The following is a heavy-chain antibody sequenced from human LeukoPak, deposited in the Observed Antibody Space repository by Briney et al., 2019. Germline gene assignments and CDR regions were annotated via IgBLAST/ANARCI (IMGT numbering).Heavy chain of an antibody. CDR2: ISGSGGST. CDR1: GFTFSSYA. V-gene: IGHV3-23*01. J-gene: IGHJ4*02. D-gene: IGHD2-8*01. Sequence: GSLRLSCAASGFTFSSYAVSWVRQAPGKGLEWVSSISGSGGSTYSADSVKGRFTISRDNSKNTLYLQMNSLRAEDTALYYCAKDRSYTNDICHGDFDYWGQGTLVTVSS. CDR3: AKDRSYTNDICHGDFDY.